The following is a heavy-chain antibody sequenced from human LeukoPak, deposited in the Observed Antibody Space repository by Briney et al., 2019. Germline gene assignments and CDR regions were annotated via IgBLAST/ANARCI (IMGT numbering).Heavy chain of an antibody. J-gene: IGHJ6*03. D-gene: IGHD5-18*01. Sequence: GGSLRLSCAASGFTFSSYSMNWVRQAPGKGLEWVSSISSSSSYIYCADSVKGRFTISRDNAKNSLYLQMNSLRAEDTAVYYCAREARGGYSYVGRYYYYMDVWGKGTTVTVSS. CDR2: ISSSSSYI. V-gene: IGHV3-21*01. CDR3: AREARGGYSYVGRYYYYMDV. CDR1: GFTFSSYS.